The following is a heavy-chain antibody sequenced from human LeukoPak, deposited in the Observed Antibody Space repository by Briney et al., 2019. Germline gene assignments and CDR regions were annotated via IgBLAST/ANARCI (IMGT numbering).Heavy chain of an antibody. D-gene: IGHD1-1*01. Sequence: GGSLRLSCAASGFTFDTYTMNWVRQAPGTGLEWVSYIDTTSTTMYYADSVKGRFTISRDNAKNSLYLQMNSLRAEDTAVYYCAGWKRAYDYWGQGTLVTVSS. CDR1: GFTFDTYT. V-gene: IGHV3-48*01. CDR2: IDTTSTTM. CDR3: AGWKRAYDY. J-gene: IGHJ4*02.